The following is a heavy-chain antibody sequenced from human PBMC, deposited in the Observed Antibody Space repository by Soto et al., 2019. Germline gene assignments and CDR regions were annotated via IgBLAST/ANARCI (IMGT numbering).Heavy chain of an antibody. Sequence: GGSLRLSCTASGFSFSDYDMHWVRQVPGKGLEWVSTIGAARDPYYTGAVKHRFTISRENARNSMFLQMNSVTVGDTAVYYCAKGTISTPTYTSFDSWGQGTLVTVSS. V-gene: IGHV3-13*05. CDR2: IGAARDP. CDR1: GFSFSDYD. D-gene: IGHD2-15*01. J-gene: IGHJ5*01. CDR3: AKGTISTPTYTSFDS.